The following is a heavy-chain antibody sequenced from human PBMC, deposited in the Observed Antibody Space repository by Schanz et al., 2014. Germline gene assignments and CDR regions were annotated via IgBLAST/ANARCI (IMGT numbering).Heavy chain of an antibody. J-gene: IGHJ2*01. V-gene: IGHV3-23*01. CDR2: ISGGGGGYR. D-gene: IGHD2-21*01. CDR1: GFTCLLSS. CDR3: AKGQGAVINNWYFDL. Sequence: EVQLLESGGGLVQPGGSLRLSCAFSGFTCLLSSLLFFLPAPGKGLEWVSTISGGGGGYRPYADSVKGRFTISRDNSINTLSLQMNSLSADDTAVYYCAKGQGAVINNWYFDLWGRGTLVTVSS.